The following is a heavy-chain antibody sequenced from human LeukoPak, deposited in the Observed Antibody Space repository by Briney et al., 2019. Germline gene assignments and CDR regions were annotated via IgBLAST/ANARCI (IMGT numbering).Heavy chain of an antibody. J-gene: IGHJ6*04. CDR3: ATEADGSLTV. CDR2: FDPEHGET. Sequence: ASVKVSCKVSGNTLTELSMHWVRQVPGKGLEWMGGFDPEHGETIYAQKFQGRVTMTEDTSTDTAYMELSTLKSEVTAVYYCATEADGSLTVWGKGTMVTVSS. D-gene: IGHD3-10*01. CDR1: GNTLTELS. V-gene: IGHV1-24*01.